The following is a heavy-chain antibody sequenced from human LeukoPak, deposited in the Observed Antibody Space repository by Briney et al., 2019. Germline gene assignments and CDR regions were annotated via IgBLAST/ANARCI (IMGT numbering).Heavy chain of an antibody. V-gene: IGHV3-23*01. CDR3: ARAHVGSWYHTIDY. Sequence: GGSLRLSCAASGFTFSSYAMSWVRQAPGKGLEWVSAISGSGGSTYYADSMKGRFTISRDNSKNTLYLQMNSLRAEDTAVYYCARAHVGSWYHTIDYWGQGTLVTVSS. D-gene: IGHD6-13*01. J-gene: IGHJ4*02. CDR2: ISGSGGST. CDR1: GFTFSSYA.